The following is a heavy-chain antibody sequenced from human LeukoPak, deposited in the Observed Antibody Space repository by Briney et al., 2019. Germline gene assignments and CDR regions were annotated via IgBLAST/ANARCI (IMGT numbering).Heavy chain of an antibody. J-gene: IGHJ4*02. CDR2: IYRSSNGETT. CDR1: GITFSNAW. V-gene: IGHV3-15*01. CDR3: TTYSSGSCPF. Sequence: NPGGSLRLSCAASGITFSNAWMTWVRPAPGKGLEWVGRIYRSSNGETTDYGAPVKGRFTMSRDDSKNTLYLQMNSLKTEDTAVYYCTTYSSGSCPFWGQGTLVTVSS. D-gene: IGHD6-19*01.